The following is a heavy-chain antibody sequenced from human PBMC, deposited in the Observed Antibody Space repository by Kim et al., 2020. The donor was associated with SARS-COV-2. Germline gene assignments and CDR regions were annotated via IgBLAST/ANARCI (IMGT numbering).Heavy chain of an antibody. CDR3: ARGRLAGTPYYFDY. D-gene: IGHD3-3*02. Sequence: ASVKVSCKASGYTFTSYDISWVRQATGQGLEWMGWMNPNSGNTGYAQNFQGRVTMTRDTSISTAYMELSSLRSDDTAVYYCARGRLAGTPYYFDYWGQGTLVTVSS. CDR2: MNPNSGNT. V-gene: IGHV1-8*01. J-gene: IGHJ4*02. CDR1: GYTFTSYD.